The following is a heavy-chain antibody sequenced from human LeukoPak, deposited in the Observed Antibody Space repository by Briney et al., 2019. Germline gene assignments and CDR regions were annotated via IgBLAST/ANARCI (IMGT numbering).Heavy chain of an antibody. V-gene: IGHV1-69*04. CDR3: ARAGTVVVAENWFDP. D-gene: IGHD2-15*01. J-gene: IGHJ5*02. CDR1: GCTFSSYA. Sequence: SVKVSFKASGCTFSSYAISWVRQAPGQGLEWMGRINPILGIANYAQKFQGRVTITADKSTSTAHRELSSLRSEDSAVYYCARAGTVVVAENWFDPWGEGSLVTVSS. CDR2: INPILGIA.